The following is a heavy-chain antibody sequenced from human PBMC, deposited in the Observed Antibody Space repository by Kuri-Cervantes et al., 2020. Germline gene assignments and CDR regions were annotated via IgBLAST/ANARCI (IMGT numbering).Heavy chain of an antibody. J-gene: IGHJ4*02. CDR2: ISYIGTT. V-gene: IGHV4-61*01. D-gene: IGHD5-18*01. CDR1: GGSVSSDTYY. Sequence: SETLSLTCPVSGGSVSSDTYYWTWIRQPPGRGLEWIGYISYIGTTKYSPSLKSRVAMSIDLSKNQFSLKLSSVIAADTAVYYCARDRGGYSYGLDYWGQGTLVTVSS. CDR3: ARDRGGYSYGLDY.